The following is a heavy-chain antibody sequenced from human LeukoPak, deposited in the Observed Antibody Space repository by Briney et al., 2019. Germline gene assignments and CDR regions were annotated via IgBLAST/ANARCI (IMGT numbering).Heavy chain of an antibody. Sequence: SETLSLTCTVSGGSISSYYWSWIRQPAGKGLEWIGRIYSSGSTNYKSSLKSRVTMSIDTSKNQFSLKLTSVTAADTAVYYCARSHGQQLAWGAIDYWGQGTLVTVSS. CDR3: ARSHGQQLAWGAIDY. V-gene: IGHV4-4*07. CDR2: IYSSGST. J-gene: IGHJ4*02. D-gene: IGHD6-13*01. CDR1: GGSISSYY.